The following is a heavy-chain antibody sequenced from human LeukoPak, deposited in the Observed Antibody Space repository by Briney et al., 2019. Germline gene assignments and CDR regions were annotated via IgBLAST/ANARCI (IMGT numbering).Heavy chain of an antibody. J-gene: IGHJ3*02. CDR3: ASLEILGYCSSTSCYGSDAFDI. CDR1: GGSISSYY. V-gene: IGHV4-34*01. CDR2: INHSGST. Sequence: PSETLSLTCTVSGGSISSYYWSWVRQPPGKGREWMREINHSGSTNYNPSLKSRVTISVDKSKNQFSLKLSSVTAAETAVYYCASLEILGYCSSTSCYGSDAFDIWGQGTMVTVSS. D-gene: IGHD2-2*01.